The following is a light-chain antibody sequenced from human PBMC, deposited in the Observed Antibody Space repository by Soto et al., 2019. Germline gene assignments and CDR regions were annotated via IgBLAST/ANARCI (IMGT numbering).Light chain of an antibody. CDR2: DAS. CDR1: QHVDRY. CDR3: QQYDNLPLT. J-gene: IGKJ4*01. Sequence: DIQMNQSPSSLSASVGDSVTITCRTSQHVDRYLSWYQQIPGRAPKLLIYDASDLETGVPSRFSGSGSGTDFTFTINSLQPEDIATYYCQQYDNLPLTFGGGSKV. V-gene: IGKV1-33*01.